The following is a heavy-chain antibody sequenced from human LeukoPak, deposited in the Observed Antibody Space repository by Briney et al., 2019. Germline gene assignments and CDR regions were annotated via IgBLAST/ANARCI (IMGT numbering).Heavy chain of an antibody. CDR1: GFTFSSYY. D-gene: IGHD6-13*01. Sequence: GGSLRLSCAASGFTFSSYYMHWVRQAPGQGLEWMGIINPSGGSTSYAQKFQGRVTMTRDTSTSTVYMELSSLRSEDTAVYYCARGHSAAGHTFDYWGQGTLVTVSS. J-gene: IGHJ4*02. V-gene: IGHV1-46*01. CDR2: INPSGGST. CDR3: ARGHSAAGHTFDY.